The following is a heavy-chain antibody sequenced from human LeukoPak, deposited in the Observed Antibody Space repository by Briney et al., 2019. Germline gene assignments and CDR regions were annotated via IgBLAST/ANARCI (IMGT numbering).Heavy chain of an antibody. V-gene: IGHV4-59*01. CDR2: IYYSGST. CDR3: ARATLPGDFDY. CDR1: GGSISSYY. Sequence: SETLSLTRTVSGGSISSYYWSWIRQPPGKGLEWIGYIYYSGSTNYNPSLKSRVTISVDTSKNQFSLKLSSVTAADTAVYYCARATLPGDFDYWGQGTLVTVSS. J-gene: IGHJ4*02.